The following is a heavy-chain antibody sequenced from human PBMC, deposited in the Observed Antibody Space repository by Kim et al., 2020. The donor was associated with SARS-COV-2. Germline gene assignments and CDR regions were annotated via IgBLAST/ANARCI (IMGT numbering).Heavy chain of an antibody. CDR1: GFTFGDYA. CDR3: TRVEANRYYYYGMDV. Sequence: GGSLRLSCTASGFTFGDYAMSWFRQAPGKGLEWVGFIRSKAYGGTTEYAASVKGRFTISRDDSKSIAYLQMNSLKTEDTAVYYCTRVEANRYYYYGMDVWGQGTTVTVSS. J-gene: IGHJ6*02. CDR2: IRSKAYGGTT. V-gene: IGHV3-49*03.